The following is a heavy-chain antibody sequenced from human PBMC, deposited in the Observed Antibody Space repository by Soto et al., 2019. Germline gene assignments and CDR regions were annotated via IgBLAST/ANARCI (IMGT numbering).Heavy chain of an antibody. CDR1: GYTFTNYG. V-gene: IGHV1-18*01. D-gene: IGHD3-22*01. CDR3: ERTSYFYASSGHYDY. J-gene: IGHJ4*02. CDR2: ISGYNGDT. Sequence: ASVKVSCKTSGYTFTNYGVNWVRQAPGQGLEWMGWISGYNGDTKYAQKFQGRVTMTTDTSTSTAYMEVMSLRSDDTAVYYCERTSYFYASSGHYDYWGQGTLVPVYS.